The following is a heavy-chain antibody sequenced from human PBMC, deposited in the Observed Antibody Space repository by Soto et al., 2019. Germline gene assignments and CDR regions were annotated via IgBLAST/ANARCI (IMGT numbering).Heavy chain of an antibody. CDR3: ARMGLIAAAGTTYYYYGMDV. D-gene: IGHD6-13*01. CDR1: GYTFTSYG. CDR2: ISAYNGNT. V-gene: IGHV1-18*01. Sequence: GASVKVSCKASGYTFTSYGISWVRQAPGQGLEWMGWISAYNGNTNYAQKLQGRVTMTTDTSTSTAYMELRSLRSGDTAVYYCARMGLIAAAGTTYYYYGMDVWGQGTTVTVSS. J-gene: IGHJ6*02.